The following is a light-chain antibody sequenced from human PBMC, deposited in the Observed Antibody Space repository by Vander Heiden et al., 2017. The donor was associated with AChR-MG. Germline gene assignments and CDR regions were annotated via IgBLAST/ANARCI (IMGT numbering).Light chain of an antibody. CDR1: QSVSSSY. Sequence: EILLTQSPGPLSLSPGERATLSCRASQSVSSSYLAWYQQKPGQAPRLLIYGASSSATGIPDRFSGSGSGTDFTLTISRLEPEDFAVYYCQQYGSFTFGPGTKVDIK. CDR3: QQYGSFT. J-gene: IGKJ3*01. CDR2: GAS. V-gene: IGKV3-20*01.